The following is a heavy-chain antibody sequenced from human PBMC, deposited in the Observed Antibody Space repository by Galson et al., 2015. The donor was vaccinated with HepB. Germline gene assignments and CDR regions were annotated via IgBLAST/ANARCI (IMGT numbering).Heavy chain of an antibody. J-gene: IGHJ6*02. CDR1: GYSFTSYW. Sequence: QSGAEVKKPGESLKISCKGSGYSFTSYWIGWVRQMPGKGLEWMGIIYPGDSDTRYSPSFQGQVTISADKSISTAYLQWSSLKASDSAMYYCARVGADYVSSVYYYDYYYYGMDVWGQGTTVTVSS. CDR2: IYPGDSDT. D-gene: IGHD3-22*01. CDR3: ARVGADYVSSVYYYDYYYYGMDV. V-gene: IGHV5-51*01.